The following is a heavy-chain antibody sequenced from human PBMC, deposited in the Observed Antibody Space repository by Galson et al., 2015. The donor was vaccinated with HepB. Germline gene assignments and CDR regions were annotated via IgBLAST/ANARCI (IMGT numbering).Heavy chain of an antibody. CDR2: IFYSGST. CDR1: RGSISSDTYY. CDR3: ARAYSGSYSFDY. D-gene: IGHD1-26*01. Sequence: TLSLTCTVSRGSISSDTYYWTWIRQHPGKGLEWIGNIFYSGSTFSNPSLKSRVTISVDTSKNQFSLKLSSVTAADTAVYYCARAYSGSYSFDYWGQGILVTVS. J-gene: IGHJ4*02. V-gene: IGHV4-31*03.